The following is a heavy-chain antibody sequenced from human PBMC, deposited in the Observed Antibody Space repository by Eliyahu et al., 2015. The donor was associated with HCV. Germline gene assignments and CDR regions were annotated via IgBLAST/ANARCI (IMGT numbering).Heavy chain of an antibody. CDR3: ARSYYYDSSGYYYVSWPYYYYGMDV. D-gene: IGHD3-22*01. Sequence: QVQLVQSGAEVKKPGASVKVSCKASGYTFTSYDINWXRQAXGQGLEWMGWMNPNSGNTGYAQKFQGRVTMTRNTSISTAYMELSSLRSEDTAVYYCARSYYYDSSGYYYVSWPYYYYGMDVWGQGTTITVSS. J-gene: IGHJ6*02. CDR2: MNPNSGNT. CDR1: GYTFTSYD. V-gene: IGHV1-8*01.